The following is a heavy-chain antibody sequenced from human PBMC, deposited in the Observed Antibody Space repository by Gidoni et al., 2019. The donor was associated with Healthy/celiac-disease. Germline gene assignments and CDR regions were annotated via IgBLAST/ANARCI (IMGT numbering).Heavy chain of an antibody. V-gene: IGHV3-30*18. Sequence: QVQLVESGGGVVQPGRSLRLSCAASGFPFSSYGTHWVRQAPGKGLEWVAVISYDGSNKYYADSVKGRFTISRDNSKNTLYLQMNSLRAEDTAVYYCAKDPFDRGYSYGDYFDYWGQGTLVTVSS. CDR3: AKDPFDRGYSYGDYFDY. D-gene: IGHD5-18*01. J-gene: IGHJ4*02. CDR1: GFPFSSYG. CDR2: ISYDGSNK.